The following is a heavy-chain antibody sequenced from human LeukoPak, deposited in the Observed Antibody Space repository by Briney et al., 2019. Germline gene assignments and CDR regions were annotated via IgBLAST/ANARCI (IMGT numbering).Heavy chain of an antibody. CDR2: ISWNSGSI. CDR3: AKELAAAGGFDY. CDR1: GFTFDDYA. Sequence: GGSLRLSCAASGFTFDDYAMHWVRQAPGKGLEWVSGISWNSGSIGYADSVKGRFTISRDNAKNSLYLQMNSLRAEDTALYYCAKELAAAGGFDYWGQGTLVTVSS. J-gene: IGHJ4*02. D-gene: IGHD6-13*01. V-gene: IGHV3-9*01.